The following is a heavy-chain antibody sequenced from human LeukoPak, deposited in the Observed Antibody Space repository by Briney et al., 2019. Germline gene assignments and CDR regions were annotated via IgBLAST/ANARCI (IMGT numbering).Heavy chain of an antibody. J-gene: IGHJ6*02. Sequence: GRSLRLSCAASGFTFSSYSMNWVRQAPGKGLEWVSSISSSSSYIYYADSVKGRFTISRDNAKNSLYLQMNSLRAEDTAVYYCARDRLPVAGTWGYYYYYGMDVWGQGTTVTVSS. D-gene: IGHD6-19*01. CDR2: ISSSSSYI. CDR1: GFTFSSYS. CDR3: ARDRLPVAGTWGYYYYYGMDV. V-gene: IGHV3-21*01.